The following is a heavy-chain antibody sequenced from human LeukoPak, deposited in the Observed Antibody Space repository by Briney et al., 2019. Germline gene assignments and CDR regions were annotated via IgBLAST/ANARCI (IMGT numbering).Heavy chain of an antibody. CDR3: AKRPLKTYHVPATALPFDY. CDR2: ISSSATYT. D-gene: IGHD2-2*01. V-gene: IGHV3-23*01. Sequence: PGGSLRLSCAASGFTFDDHGMSWVRQAPGKGLEWVAGISSSATYTYYADSVKGRFTISRDNSKNTLYLQMNSLRAEDTAIYYCAKRPLKTYHVPATALPFDYWGQGTLVTVSS. CDR1: GFTFDDHG. J-gene: IGHJ4*02.